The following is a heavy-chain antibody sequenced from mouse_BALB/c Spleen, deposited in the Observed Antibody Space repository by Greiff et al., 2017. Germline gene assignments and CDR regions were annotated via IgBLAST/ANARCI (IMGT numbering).Heavy chain of an antibody. CDR2: IWAGGST. D-gene: IGHD2-1*01. CDR3: AREDLLYYYAMDY. J-gene: IGHJ4*01. V-gene: IGHV2-9*02. CDR1: GFSLTSYG. Sequence: QVQLKESGPGLVAPSQSLSITCTVSGFSLTSYGVHWVRQPPGKGLEWLGVIWAGGSTNYNSALMSRLSISKDNSKSQVFLKMNSLQTDDTAMYYCAREDLLYYYAMDYWGQGTSVTVSS.